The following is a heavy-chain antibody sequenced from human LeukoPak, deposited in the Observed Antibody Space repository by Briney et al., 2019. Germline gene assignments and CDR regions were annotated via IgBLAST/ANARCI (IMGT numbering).Heavy chain of an antibody. D-gene: IGHD6-13*01. V-gene: IGHV3-48*04. J-gene: IGHJ5*02. Sequence: GGSLRLSCESSTYSFSRFSMNWVRQAPGKGLEWLAYISSSSGTIWYADTVQGRFNISRDNAKNSLYLQMNSLRAEDTAVYYCATSIAAAGKRWFDPWGQGTLVTVSS. CDR1: TYSFSRFS. CDR2: ISSSSGTI. CDR3: ATSIAAAGKRWFDP.